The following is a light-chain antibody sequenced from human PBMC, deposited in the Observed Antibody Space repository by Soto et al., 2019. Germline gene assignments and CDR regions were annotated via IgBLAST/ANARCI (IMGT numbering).Light chain of an antibody. V-gene: IGKV3-20*01. CDR1: QSVSSTY. J-gene: IGKJ1*01. CDR2: DTS. Sequence: EIVLTQSPGTLSLSPGERATLSCRASQSVSSTYLAWYQPKHGQAPRLLIYDTSSRATGIPDRFSGSGSGTSFTLAISRLEPEDFAVYYCQQCGSSPSFGQGTKVELK. CDR3: QQCGSSPS.